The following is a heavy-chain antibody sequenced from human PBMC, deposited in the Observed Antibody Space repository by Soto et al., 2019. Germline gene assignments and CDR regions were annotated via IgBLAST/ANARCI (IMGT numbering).Heavy chain of an antibody. V-gene: IGHV3-74*01. CDR2: INSDGSST. J-gene: IGHJ6*03. D-gene: IGHD1-7*01. CDR3: ARVPRGITGTTIYYYYYMDV. CDR1: GFTFSSYW. Sequence: GSLRLSCAASGFTFSSYWMHWVRQAPGKGLVWVSRINSDGSSTSYADSVKGRFTISRDNAKNTLYLQMNSLRAEDTAVYYCARVPRGITGTTIYYYYYMDVWGKGTTVTVSS.